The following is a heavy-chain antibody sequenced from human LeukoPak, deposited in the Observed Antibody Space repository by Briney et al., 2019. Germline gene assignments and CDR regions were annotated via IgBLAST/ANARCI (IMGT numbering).Heavy chain of an antibody. D-gene: IGHD7-27*01. V-gene: IGHV1-8*01. CDR3: ARADWGSGDY. CDR2: MNPNSGNT. CDR1: GYTFTSYD. Sequence: VASVKVSRKASGYTFTSYDINWVRQATGQGLEWLGWMNPNSGNTGYAQKFQGRVTMTRNTSISTAYMELSSLRSEDTAIYYCARADWGSGDYWGQGTLVTVSS. J-gene: IGHJ4*02.